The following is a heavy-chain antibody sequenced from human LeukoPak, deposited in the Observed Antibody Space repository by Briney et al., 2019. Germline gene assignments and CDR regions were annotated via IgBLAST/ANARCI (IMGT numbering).Heavy chain of an antibody. J-gene: IGHJ4*02. V-gene: IGHV1-46*01. CDR1: GYTFTSYY. CDR2: INPSGGAT. D-gene: IGHD4-17*01. CDR3: AREGDASNDYGDFDY. Sequence: ASVKVSCKASGYTFTSYYMHWVRQAPGHGLEWVGVINPSGGATNYAQKFQGRVTMTRDTSTSTVHMELSSLRSEDTAVYYCAREGDASNDYGDFDYWGQGTLVTVSS.